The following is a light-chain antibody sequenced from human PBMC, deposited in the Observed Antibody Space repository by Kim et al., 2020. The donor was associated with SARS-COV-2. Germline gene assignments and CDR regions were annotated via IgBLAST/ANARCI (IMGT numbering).Light chain of an antibody. CDR1: QSIKNY. CDR3: QQSYNTPRT. J-gene: IGKJ4*01. Sequence: ASVGDRVTITCRASQSIKNYLNWYQHKPGKAPKLLIYSTSTLESGVPSRFSGSGSGTDFRLTITTLQPEDFATYFCQQSYNTPRTFGGGTKVDIK. V-gene: IGKV1-39*01. CDR2: STS.